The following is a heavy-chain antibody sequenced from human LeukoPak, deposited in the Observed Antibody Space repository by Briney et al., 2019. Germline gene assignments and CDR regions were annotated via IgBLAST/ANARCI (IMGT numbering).Heavy chain of an antibody. CDR3: ARLGSGSLGDAFDI. J-gene: IGHJ3*02. V-gene: IGHV4-34*01. CDR1: GGSFSGYY. Sequence: KPSETLSLTCAVYGGSFSGYYWSWIRQPPGKGLEWIGEINHSGSTNYNPSLKSRVTISVDTSKNQFSLKLSSVTAADTAVYYCARLGSGSLGDAFDIWGQGTMVTVSS. CDR2: INHSGST. D-gene: IGHD1-26*01.